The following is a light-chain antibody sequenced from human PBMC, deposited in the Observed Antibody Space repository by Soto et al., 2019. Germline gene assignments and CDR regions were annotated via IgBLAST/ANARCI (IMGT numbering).Light chain of an antibody. CDR3: SSFTTTSTYV. J-gene: IGLJ1*01. CDR2: EVH. V-gene: IGLV2-14*01. CDR1: SRDVGGYNY. Sequence: QSALTQSASVSGSPGQSITISCTGTSRDVGGYNYVSWYQHHPGKVPKLLIYEVHNRPSGVSNRFSGSKSGNTASLTISGLQAEDEADYYCSSFTTTSTYVFGSGTKVTVL.